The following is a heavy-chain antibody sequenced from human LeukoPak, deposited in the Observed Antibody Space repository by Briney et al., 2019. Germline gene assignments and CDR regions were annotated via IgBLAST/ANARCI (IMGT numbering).Heavy chain of an antibody. Sequence: GGSLRLSCAASGFSFRSYAMHWVRQAPGKGLEWVTVIANDGRDKKYADSVRGRFTISRDNSKNTVYLQMDSLRVEDMAVYHCAKDSKITSADYYFDYWGLGTLVTVSS. CDR1: GFSFRSYA. J-gene: IGHJ4*02. D-gene: IGHD6-13*01. V-gene: IGHV3-30*04. CDR3: AKDSKITSADYYFDY. CDR2: IANDGRDK.